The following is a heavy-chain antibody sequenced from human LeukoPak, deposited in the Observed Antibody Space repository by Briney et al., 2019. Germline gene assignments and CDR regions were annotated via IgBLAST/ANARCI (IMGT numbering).Heavy chain of an antibody. CDR2: ISASGP. V-gene: IGHV3-23*01. D-gene: IGHD3-22*01. CDR3: AKDHESDGYPCLDH. Sequence: PGGSLRLSCAVSGFTFSSYSMNWVRQAPGKGLEWVSTISASGPYYADAVRGRFTISRDNSRNTLSLQMDSLRAEDTAVYYCAKDHESDGYPCLDHWGLGTLVTVSS. J-gene: IGHJ4*02. CDR1: GFTFSSYS.